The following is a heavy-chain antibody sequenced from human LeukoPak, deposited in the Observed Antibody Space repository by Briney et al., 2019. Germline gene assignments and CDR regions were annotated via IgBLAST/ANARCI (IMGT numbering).Heavy chain of an antibody. CDR2: ISWNSGSI. CDR3: AKEADYYDSSGYDY. CDR1: GFTFDDYA. Sequence: GGSLRLSCAASGFTFDDYAMHWVRQAPGEGLEWVSGISWNSGSIGYADSVKGRFTISRDNAKNSLYLQTNSLRAEDTALYYCAKEADYYDSSGYDYWGQGTLVTVSS. V-gene: IGHV3-9*01. J-gene: IGHJ4*02. D-gene: IGHD3-22*01.